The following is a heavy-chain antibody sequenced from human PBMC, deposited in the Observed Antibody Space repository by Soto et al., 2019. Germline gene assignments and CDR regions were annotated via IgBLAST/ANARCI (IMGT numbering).Heavy chain of an antibody. V-gene: IGHV3-13*01. CDR1: GFTFSGFD. D-gene: IGHD6-13*01. CDR3: AKSQEIGTHFFDS. Sequence: QAGGSLRLSCEASGFTFSGFDMHWVRQPTGKGLEWVSSIGTAGDTYYAVSVKGRFTISRDNAKNSLSLQMNSLRAGDMAVYFCAKSQEIGTHFFDSWGQGTQVTVYS. CDR2: IGTAGDT. J-gene: IGHJ4*02.